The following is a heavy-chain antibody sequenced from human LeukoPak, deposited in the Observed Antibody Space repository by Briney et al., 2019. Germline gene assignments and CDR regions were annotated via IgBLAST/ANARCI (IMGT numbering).Heavy chain of an antibody. CDR3: AKVAYYYDSSGYYDY. CDR1: GFTFSSYA. CDR2: ISGSGGST. D-gene: IGHD3-22*01. V-gene: IGHV3-23*01. J-gene: IGHJ4*02. Sequence: GASLRLSCAASGFTFSSYAMSWVRQAPGKGLDWVSAISGSGGSTYYADSVKGRFTISRDNSKNTLYLKMNSLRAEDTAVYYCAKVAYYYDSSGYYDYWGQGTLVTVSS.